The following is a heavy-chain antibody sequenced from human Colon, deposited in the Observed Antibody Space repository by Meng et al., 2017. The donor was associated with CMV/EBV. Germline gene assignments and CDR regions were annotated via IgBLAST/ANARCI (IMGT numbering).Heavy chain of an antibody. V-gene: IGHV3-30-3*01. D-gene: IGHD2-8*02. CDR2: ISYDGSNK. J-gene: IGHJ4*02. CDR3: ARAPSTCTGGKCYSPSDF. Sequence: FIFRNFAIHWVRQAPGKGLEWVAVISYDGSNKYYADSVQGRFTISRDNSTNTVFLQMNSLRNDDTAVYFCARAPSTCTGGKCYSPSDFWGQGTLVTSPQ. CDR1: FIFRNFA.